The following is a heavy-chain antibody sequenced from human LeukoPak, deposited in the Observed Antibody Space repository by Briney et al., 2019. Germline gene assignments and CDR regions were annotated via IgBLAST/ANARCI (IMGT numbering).Heavy chain of an antibody. D-gene: IGHD1-26*01. CDR1: GGSISSSSYY. CDR2: IYYSGST. V-gene: IGHV4-39*01. CDR3: ARRDGGRYYWYDY. Sequence: ETLSLTCTVSGGSISSSSYYWGWIRQPPGKRLEWIGSIYYSGSTYYNPSLKSRVTISVDTSKNQFSLQLSSVPAADTAAYYCARRDGGRYYWYDYWGQGTLVTVSS. J-gene: IGHJ4*02.